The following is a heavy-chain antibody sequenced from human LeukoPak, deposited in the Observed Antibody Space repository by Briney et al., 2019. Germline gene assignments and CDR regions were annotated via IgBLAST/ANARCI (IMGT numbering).Heavy chain of an antibody. CDR1: GFTVSSNY. CDR2: IYSGGST. J-gene: IGHJ4*02. V-gene: IGHV3-66*01. CDR3: ARVGQQLWTDY. D-gene: IGHD5-18*01. Sequence: PGGSLRLSCAASGFTVSSNYMSWVRQAPGKGLEWVSVIYSGGSTYYADSVKGRFTISRDNAKNSLYLQMNSLRAEDTAVYYCARVGQQLWTDYWGQGTLVTVSS.